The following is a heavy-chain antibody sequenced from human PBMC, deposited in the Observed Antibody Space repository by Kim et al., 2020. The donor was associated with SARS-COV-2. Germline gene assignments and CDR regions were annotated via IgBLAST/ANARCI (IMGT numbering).Heavy chain of an antibody. CDR3: AGRSLRGTNFFDY. Sequence: TNNADSVKGRFTISRDKAKNEMYLEVNSLRTEDTAVYYCAGRSLRGTNFFDYWGQGTLVTVSS. D-gene: IGHD1-1*01. CDR2: T. V-gene: IGHV3-74*01. J-gene: IGHJ4*02.